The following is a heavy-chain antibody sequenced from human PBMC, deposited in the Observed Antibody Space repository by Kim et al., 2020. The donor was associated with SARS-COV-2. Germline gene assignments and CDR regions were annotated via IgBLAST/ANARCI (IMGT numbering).Heavy chain of an antibody. V-gene: IGHV4-34*01. CDR1: GGSFSGYY. Sequence: SETLSLTCAVYGGSFSGYYWSWIRQPPGKGLEWIGEINHSGSTNYNPSLKSRVTISVDTSKNQFSLKLSSVTAADTAVYYCARGRFVSSWYGVSNWFNPWGQGTLVTVSS. CDR3: ARGRFVSSWYGVSNWFNP. D-gene: IGHD6-13*01. J-gene: IGHJ5*02. CDR2: INHSGST.